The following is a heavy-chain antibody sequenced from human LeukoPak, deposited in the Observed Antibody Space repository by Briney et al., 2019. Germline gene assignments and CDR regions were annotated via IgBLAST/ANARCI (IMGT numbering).Heavy chain of an antibody. D-gene: IGHD1-7*01. CDR2: ISGSSSYT. Sequence: PGGSLRLSCVVSGFTFSDYYMSWIRQAPGKGLEWVSYISGSSSYTNYADSVKGRFTISRDNAKNSLYLRMNSLRAEDTAVYYCANNPRTVTTSYWGQGTLVTVSS. CDR1: GFTFSDYY. J-gene: IGHJ4*02. CDR3: ANNPRTVTTSY. V-gene: IGHV3-11*06.